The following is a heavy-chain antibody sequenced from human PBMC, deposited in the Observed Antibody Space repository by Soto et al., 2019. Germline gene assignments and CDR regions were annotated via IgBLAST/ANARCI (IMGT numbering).Heavy chain of an antibody. J-gene: IGHJ4*02. V-gene: IGHV4-59*01. CDR1: VGSISSYY. D-gene: IGHD6-13*01. Sequence: SETLSLTCTVSVGSISSYYWSWIRQPPGKGLEWIGYIYYSGSTNYNPSLKSRVTISVDTSKNQFSLKLSSVTAADTAVYYCARLLSSSWYAYYFDYWGQGTLVTVSS. CDR3: ARLLSSSWYAYYFDY. CDR2: IYYSGST.